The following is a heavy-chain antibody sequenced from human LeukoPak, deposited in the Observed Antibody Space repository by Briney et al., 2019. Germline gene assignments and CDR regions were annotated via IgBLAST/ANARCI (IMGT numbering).Heavy chain of an antibody. CDR1: GYSISSGYY. CDR3: ATVPAAIHYYYYMDV. CDR2: IYHSGST. J-gene: IGHJ6*03. D-gene: IGHD2-2*01. Sequence: SETLSLTCTVSGYSISSGYYWGWIRQPPGKGLEWIGSIYHSGSTCYNPSLKSRVTISVDTSKNQFSLKLSSVTAADTAVYYCATVPAAIHYYYYMDVWGKGTTVTVSS. V-gene: IGHV4-38-2*02.